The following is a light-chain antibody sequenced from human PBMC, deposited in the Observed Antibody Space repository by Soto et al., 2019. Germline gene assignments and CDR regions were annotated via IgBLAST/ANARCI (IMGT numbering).Light chain of an antibody. CDR3: LQDYNYPYS. CDR1: QGIRND. CDR2: AAS. V-gene: IGKV1-6*01. Sequence: AIQMTQSPSSLSASVGDRVTITCRASQGIRNDLGWYQQKPGRAPKLLIYAASSLHSGVSSRFSGTGSGTDFTLTISSLQPEDFATYYCLQDYNYPYSFGQGTKLEIK. J-gene: IGKJ2*01.